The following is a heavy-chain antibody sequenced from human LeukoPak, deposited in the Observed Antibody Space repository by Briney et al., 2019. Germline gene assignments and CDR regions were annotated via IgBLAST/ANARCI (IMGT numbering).Heavy chain of an antibody. V-gene: IGHV4-39*01. Sequence: SETLSLTCSVSGGSLSSSSYYWVWIRQPPGKGLGWIGSMFRSGVTYYNPSLKSRDTISADTSKNQFSLKLTSVTAADTAVYYCARAKYYDSGSYAFDIWGQGTRVTVSS. CDR2: MFRSGVT. J-gene: IGHJ3*02. D-gene: IGHD3-10*01. CDR1: GGSLSSSSYY. CDR3: ARAKYYDSGSYAFDI.